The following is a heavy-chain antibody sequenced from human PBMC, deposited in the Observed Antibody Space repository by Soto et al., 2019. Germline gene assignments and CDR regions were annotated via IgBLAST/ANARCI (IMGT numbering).Heavy chain of an antibody. CDR3: AKDFSGYFDY. CDR1: GFTFSIYS. V-gene: IGHV3-23*01. Sequence: GGSLRISFSASGFTFSIYSMSWFRQAPGKGLEWVSAISGSGGSTYYADSVKGRFTISRDNSKNTLYLQMNSLRAEDTAVYYCAKDFSGYFDYWGQGTLVTVSS. D-gene: IGHD3-22*01. CDR2: ISGSGGST. J-gene: IGHJ4*02.